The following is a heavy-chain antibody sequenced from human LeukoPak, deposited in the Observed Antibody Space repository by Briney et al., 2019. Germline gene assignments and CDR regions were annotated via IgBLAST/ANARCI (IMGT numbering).Heavy chain of an antibody. V-gene: IGHV5-51*01. CDR3: ARFRFGGFFFDY. CDR1: GYGFTSYW. CDR2: IYPGDSDS. D-gene: IGHD4-23*01. J-gene: IGHJ4*02. Sequence: ESLKISCKGSGYGFTSYWIAWVRQMPGKGLXWMGIIYPGDSDSRYSPSFQGQVTISADKSISTASLQWSSLKASDTAMYYCARFRFGGFFFDYWGQGALVTVSS.